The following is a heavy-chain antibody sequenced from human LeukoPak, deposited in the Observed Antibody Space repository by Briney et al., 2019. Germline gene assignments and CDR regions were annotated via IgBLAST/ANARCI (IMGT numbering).Heavy chain of an antibody. CDR3: ARRRGYCSSTSCSHYYFDY. Sequence: GGSLRLSCAASGFTFSSYWMSWVRQAPGKGLEWVANIKQDRSEKYYVDSVKGRFTISRDNAKNSLYLQMNSLRAEDTAVYYCARRRGYCSSTSCSHYYFDYWGQGTLVTVSS. CDR1: GFTFSSYW. V-gene: IGHV3-7*01. D-gene: IGHD2-2*01. CDR2: IKQDRSEK. J-gene: IGHJ4*02.